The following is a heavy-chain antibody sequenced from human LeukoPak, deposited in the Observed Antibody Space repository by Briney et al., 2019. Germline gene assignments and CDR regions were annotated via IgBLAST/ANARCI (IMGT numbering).Heavy chain of an antibody. CDR3: ARSLGYCSSTSCWDFDY. D-gene: IGHD2-2*01. Sequence: ASVKVSCKASGYTFTSYGISWVRQAPGQGLEWMGWISAYNGNTNYAQKLQGRVTMTTDTSTSTAYMELRSLRSDDTAVYYCARSLGYCSSTSCWDFDYWGQGTLVIVS. CDR1: GYTFTSYG. V-gene: IGHV1-18*01. CDR2: ISAYNGNT. J-gene: IGHJ4*02.